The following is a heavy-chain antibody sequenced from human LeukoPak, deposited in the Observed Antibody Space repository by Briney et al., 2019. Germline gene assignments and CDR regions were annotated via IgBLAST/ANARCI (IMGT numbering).Heavy chain of an antibody. J-gene: IGHJ4*02. V-gene: IGHV1-2*02. Sequence: GASVKVSCKASGYTFTDYYIHWVRQAPGQGVEWMGWINPNSGGTNYAQKFQGRVTMTRDTSISTAYMELSGLRSDDTAVYYCAREYNYGFDYWGQGTLVTVSS. CDR1: GYTFTDYY. CDR2: INPNSGGT. D-gene: IGHD5-18*01. CDR3: AREYNYGFDY.